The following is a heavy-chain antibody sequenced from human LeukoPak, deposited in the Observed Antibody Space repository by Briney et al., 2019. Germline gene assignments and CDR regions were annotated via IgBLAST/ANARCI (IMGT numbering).Heavy chain of an antibody. V-gene: IGHV4-38-2*02. Sequence: SETLSLTCTVSGYSINSGYYWVWIRQPPGKGLEWIGSIYRSGSTNYNPSLKSRVTISVDTSKNQFSLKVTSVTAADTAVYYCARDGDYDFLHDAFDIWGHGTMVTVSS. D-gene: IGHD4-17*01. CDR2: IYRSGST. CDR1: GYSINSGYY. CDR3: ARDGDYDFLHDAFDI. J-gene: IGHJ3*02.